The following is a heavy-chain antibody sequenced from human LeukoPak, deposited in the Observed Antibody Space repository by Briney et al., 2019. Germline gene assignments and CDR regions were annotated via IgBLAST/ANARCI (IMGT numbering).Heavy chain of an antibody. Sequence: PGGSLRLSCAASGFTFSSYAMSWVPAAPGRGLEWGSAISGSGGSTYYADPVRGRFTISRDNSKKTLYLQMNSLRAEDTAVYYCAYSSSSIDYWGQGTLVTVS. D-gene: IGHD6-6*01. V-gene: IGHV3-23*01. CDR1: GFTFSSYA. J-gene: IGHJ4*02. CDR3: AYSSSSIDY. CDR2: ISGSGGST.